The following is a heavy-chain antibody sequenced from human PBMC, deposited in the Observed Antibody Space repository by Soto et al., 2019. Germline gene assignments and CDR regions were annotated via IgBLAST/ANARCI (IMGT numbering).Heavy chain of an antibody. J-gene: IGHJ5*01. CDR3: ARGRDSSGWYRRRWFAF. CDR1: GGSFSGYY. V-gene: IGHV4-34*01. CDR2: INHSGST. D-gene: IGHD6-19*01. Sequence: SETLSLTYAVYGGSFSGYYWSWIRQPPGKGLEWIGEINHSGSTNYNPSLKSRVTISVDTSKNQFSLKLSSVTAADTAVYYCARGRDSSGWYRRRWFAFWGQGTLVIVSS.